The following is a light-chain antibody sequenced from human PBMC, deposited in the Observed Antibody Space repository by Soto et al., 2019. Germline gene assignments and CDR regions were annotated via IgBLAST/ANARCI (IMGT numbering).Light chain of an antibody. Sequence: EIVMTQSPATLSVSPGERVTLSCRASQSVSSNLVWYQQKPGQAPGLLIYEASTRATGIPARFSGSGSGTDFTLTISSLEPEDFAVYYCQQHANWPLTFGGGTKVDIK. CDR2: EAS. J-gene: IGKJ4*01. CDR3: QQHANWPLT. V-gene: IGKV3-11*01. CDR1: QSVSSN.